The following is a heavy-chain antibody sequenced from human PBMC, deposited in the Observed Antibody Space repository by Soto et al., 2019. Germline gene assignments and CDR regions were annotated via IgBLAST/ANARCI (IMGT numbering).Heavy chain of an antibody. CDR1: GFTFSDSV. V-gene: IGHV3-30*03. Sequence: QVLLVESGGGEVQPGGSLRLSCAASGFTFSDSVMHWVRQAPGKGLEWIDILSYGAKNKYYADSVKGRFTISRVISEGTRYLQMDRLRTEDTAVYYCVREEFEDGRGHFTTWGQGTLVCVSS. J-gene: IGHJ5*02. CDR2: LSYGAKNK. CDR3: VREEFEDGRGHFTT. D-gene: IGHD3-3*01.